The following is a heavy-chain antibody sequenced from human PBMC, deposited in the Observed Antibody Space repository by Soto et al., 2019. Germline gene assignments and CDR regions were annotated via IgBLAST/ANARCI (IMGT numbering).Heavy chain of an antibody. D-gene: IGHD1-26*01. J-gene: IGHJ4*02. CDR1: GGSVSSGTYY. Sequence: SETLSLTCAVSGGSVSSGTYYWSWIRQPPGKGLEWIGNIYYTGRTHYSPSLQSRVTISLDKSKNQFSLRLNSVTAADTATYYCAGEDSILAAPGKLDYWGLGTLVTVSS. CDR3: AGEDSILAAPGKLDY. CDR2: IYYTGRT. V-gene: IGHV4-61*01.